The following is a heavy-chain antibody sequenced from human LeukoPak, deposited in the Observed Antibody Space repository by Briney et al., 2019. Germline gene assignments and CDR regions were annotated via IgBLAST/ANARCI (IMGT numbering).Heavy chain of an antibody. CDR2: INPSGGST. V-gene: IGHV1-46*01. J-gene: IGHJ4*02. CDR3: ATVRSYGSGSP. CDR1: GYIFTSYY. D-gene: IGHD3-10*01. Sequence: ASVKVSCKASGYIFTSYYMHWVRQAPGQGLEWMGIINPSGGSTSYAQKFQGRVTMTEDTSTDTAYMELSSLRSEDTAVYYCATVRSYGSGSPWGQGTLVTVSS.